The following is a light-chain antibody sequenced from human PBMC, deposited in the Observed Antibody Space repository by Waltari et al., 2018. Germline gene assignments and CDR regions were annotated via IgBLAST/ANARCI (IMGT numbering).Light chain of an antibody. Sequence: EIVMTQSPATLSVSPGDRATLSCKASQRISSNLAWYLQKPGQVPRLLIYGASTMATGISARFSGSGSGTEFTLTISSLQSEDCAVYYCQQYNNWAPFTFGQGTKLEIK. CDR2: GAS. CDR3: QQYNNWAPFT. CDR1: QRISSN. V-gene: IGKV3-15*01. J-gene: IGKJ2*01.